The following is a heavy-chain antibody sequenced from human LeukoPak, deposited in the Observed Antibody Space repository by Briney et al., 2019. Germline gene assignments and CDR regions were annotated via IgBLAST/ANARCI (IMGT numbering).Heavy chain of an antibody. CDR1: GFTFSSYG. CDR3: AKRQGEYQLLLLPYYYYMDV. J-gene: IGHJ6*03. V-gene: IGHV3-30*02. Sequence: GGSLRLSCAASGFTFSSYGMHWVRQAPGKGLEWVAFIRYDGSNKYYADSVKGRFTISRDNSKNTLYLQMNSLRAEDTAVYYCAKRQGEYQLLLLPYYYYMDVWGKGTTVTISS. D-gene: IGHD2-2*01. CDR2: IRYDGSNK.